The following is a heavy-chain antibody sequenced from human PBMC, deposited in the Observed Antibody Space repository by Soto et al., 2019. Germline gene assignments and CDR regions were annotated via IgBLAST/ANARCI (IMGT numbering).Heavy chain of an antibody. CDR1: GGSLSDYY. D-gene: IGHD1-26*01. J-gene: IGHJ5*01. V-gene: IGHV4-34*01. CDR3: ATSSGGWFDS. CDR2: INHSGST. Sequence: QVQLQQWGAGLLQSSETLSLTCAVYGGSLSDYYWSWIRQPPGKGLEWIGEINHSGSTNYNPSLKSRVTISLDTSTNQFSLKLSSVTAADTAIYYCATSSGGWFDSWGQGTLVTVSS.